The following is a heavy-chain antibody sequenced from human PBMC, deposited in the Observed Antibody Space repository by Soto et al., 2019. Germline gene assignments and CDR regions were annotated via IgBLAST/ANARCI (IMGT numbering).Heavy chain of an antibody. CDR2: IIPIFGTA. J-gene: IGHJ6*02. CDR1: GGTFSSYA. CDR3: ARWDGSGSYDLIYYYYYGMDV. D-gene: IGHD3-10*01. V-gene: IGHV1-69*13. Sequence: VASVKVSCKASGGTFSSYAISWVRQAPGQGLEWMGGIIPIFGTANYAQKFQGRVTITADESTSTAYMELSSLRSEDTAVYYCARWDGSGSYDLIYYYYYGMDVWGQGTTVTVSS.